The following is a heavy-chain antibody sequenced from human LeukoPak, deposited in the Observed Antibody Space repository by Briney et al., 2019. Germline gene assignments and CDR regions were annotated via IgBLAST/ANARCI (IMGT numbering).Heavy chain of an antibody. CDR3: AKDQCSSTSCLNWFDP. V-gene: IGHV3-23*01. D-gene: IGHD2-2*01. Sequence: GGSLRLSCAASGFTFSSYAMSWVRQAPGKGLEWVSAISGSGGSTYYADSVKGRFTISRDSSKNTLYLQMNSLRAEDTAVYYCAKDQCSSTSCLNWFDPWGQGTLVTVSS. CDR1: GFTFSSYA. J-gene: IGHJ5*02. CDR2: ISGSGGST.